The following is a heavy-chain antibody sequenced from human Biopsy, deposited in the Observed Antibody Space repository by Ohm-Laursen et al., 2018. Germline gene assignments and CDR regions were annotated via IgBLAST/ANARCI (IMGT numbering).Heavy chain of an antibody. D-gene: IGHD1-20*01. V-gene: IGHV1-69*06. CDR3: AGDINNWNVNY. CDR1: AGTFNSYA. CDR2: IIPIFDTA. Sequence: GSSVKVSCKAAAGTFNSYAISWVRQAPGQGLEWVGGIIPIFDTANYAQKFQGRVTMTEDTSTDTAYMELSNLRSEDTAVYYCAGDINNWNVNYWGQGTLVIVSS. J-gene: IGHJ4*02.